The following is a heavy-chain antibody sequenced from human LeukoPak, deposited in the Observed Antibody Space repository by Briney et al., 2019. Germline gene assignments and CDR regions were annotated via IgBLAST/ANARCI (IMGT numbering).Heavy chain of an antibody. V-gene: IGHV6-1*01. J-gene: IGHJ4*02. D-gene: IGHD6-13*01. Sequence: SQTLSLTCAISGDNVSSNSAAWNWIRQSPSRGLEWLGRTYYRSKWYNGYAVSVKSRITIKPDTSKNQFFLQLNSVPPEDTAVYYCSRTIGLAAAAGTQFDSWGQGTLVTVSS. CDR2: TYYRSKWYN. CDR1: GDNVSSNSAA. CDR3: SRTIGLAAAAGTQFDS.